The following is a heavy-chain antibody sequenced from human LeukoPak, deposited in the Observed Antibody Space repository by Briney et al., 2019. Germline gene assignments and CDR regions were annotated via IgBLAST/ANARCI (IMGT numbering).Heavy chain of an antibody. J-gene: IGHJ4*02. V-gene: IGHV3-23*01. CDR3: ARLVPGSGSAY. CDR1: GCTLSDSP. CDR2: LTSSGRDT. D-gene: IGHD6-19*01. Sequence: GGSLRLSCAASGCTLSDSPMTWVRQAPGKGLEWVSSLTSSGRDTYYADSVKGRFTMSRDTSKNTLYLQMNSLAADDTAVYYGARLVPGSGSAYWGQGTLVVLSS.